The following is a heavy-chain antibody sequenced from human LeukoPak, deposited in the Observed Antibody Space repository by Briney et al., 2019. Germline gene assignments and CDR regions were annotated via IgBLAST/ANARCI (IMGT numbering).Heavy chain of an antibody. D-gene: IGHD2-2*01. CDR3: ARSTYQLRINWFDP. Sequence: SETLSLTCTVSGGSISSSSYYWGWIRQPPGKGLEWIGSIYYSGSTYYNPSLKSRVTISVDTSKNQFSLKLSSVTAADTAVYYCARSTYQLRINWFDPWGQGTLVTVSS. V-gene: IGHV4-39*07. CDR1: GGSISSSSYY. CDR2: IYYSGST. J-gene: IGHJ5*02.